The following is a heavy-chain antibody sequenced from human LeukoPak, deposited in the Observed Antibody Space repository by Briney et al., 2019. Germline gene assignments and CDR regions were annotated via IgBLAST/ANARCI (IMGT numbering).Heavy chain of an antibody. CDR3: ARDGGRDAFDI. CDR2: INHSGST. CDR1: GGSFSGYY. J-gene: IGHJ3*02. D-gene: IGHD2-15*01. Sequence: SETLSLTCAVYGGSFSGYYWSWIRQPPGKGLEWIGEINHSGSTNYNPSLKSRVTISVDTSKNQFSLKLSSVTTADTAVYYCARDGGRDAFDIWGQGTMVAVSS. V-gene: IGHV4-34*01.